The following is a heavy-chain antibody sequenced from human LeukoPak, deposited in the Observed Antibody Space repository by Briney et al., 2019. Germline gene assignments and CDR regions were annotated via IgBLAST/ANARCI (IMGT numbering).Heavy chain of an antibody. J-gene: IGHJ4*02. V-gene: IGHV6-1*01. CDR1: GDGVSSNSAA. CDR2: TYYRSKWYN. Sequence: SQTLSLTCAISGDGVSSNSAAWNWIRQSPSRGLEWLGRTYYRSKWYNDYAVSVKSRITINPDTSKNQFSLQLNSVTPEDTAVYYCAREPSGTYYYDSSGYNPFDYWGQGTLVTVSS. D-gene: IGHD3-22*01. CDR3: AREPSGTYYYDSSGYNPFDY.